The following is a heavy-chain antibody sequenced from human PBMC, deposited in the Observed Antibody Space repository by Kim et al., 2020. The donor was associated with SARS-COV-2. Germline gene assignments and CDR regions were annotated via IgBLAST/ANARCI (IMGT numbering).Heavy chain of an antibody. CDR2: INTDGSTT. D-gene: IGHD6-19*01. CDR3: ARRLLAGTNWYFDL. V-gene: IGHV3-74*01. J-gene: IGHJ2*01. Sequence: GGSLRLSCAASGFTLSAYWMHWVRQAPGKGLVWVSRINTDGSTTSYADSVKGRFTISRDNAKNTLYLQMNSLRAEDTAVYFCARRLLAGTNWYFDLWGRGTLVTVSS. CDR1: GFTLSAYW.